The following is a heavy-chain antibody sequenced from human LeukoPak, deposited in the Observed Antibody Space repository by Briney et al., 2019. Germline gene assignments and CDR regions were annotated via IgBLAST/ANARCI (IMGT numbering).Heavy chain of an antibody. CDR3: AGGKGQQTPDWFDP. CDR1: GVSINSDNYY. CDR2: IFYTGST. J-gene: IGHJ5*02. Sequence: SEALSLTCTVAGVSINSDNYYWTWIRQHPGKGLEWIGFIFYTGSTSYNRSLKSRVAISTDTSTNQFSLRLTSVTAADTAVYYCAGGKGQQTPDWFDPWGRGTQVTVSS. D-gene: IGHD3-16*01. V-gene: IGHV4-31*03.